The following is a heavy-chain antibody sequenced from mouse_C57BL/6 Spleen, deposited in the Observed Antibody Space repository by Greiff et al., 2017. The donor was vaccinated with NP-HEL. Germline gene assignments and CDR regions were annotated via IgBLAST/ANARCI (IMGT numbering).Heavy chain of an antibody. Sequence: EVQLQQSGPELVKPGASVKISCKASGYTFTDSYMNWVKQSHGKSLEWIGDINPNNGGTSYNQKFKGKATLTVDKSSSTAYMELRSLTSEDSAVYYCALIYYDYDGGAYWGQGTLVTVSA. CDR3: ALIYYDYDGGAY. CDR2: INPNNGGT. CDR1: GYTFTDSY. V-gene: IGHV1-26*01. J-gene: IGHJ3*01. D-gene: IGHD2-4*01.